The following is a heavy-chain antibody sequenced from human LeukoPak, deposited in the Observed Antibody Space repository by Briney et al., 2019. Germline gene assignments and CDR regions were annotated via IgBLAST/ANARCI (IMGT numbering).Heavy chain of an antibody. CDR3: ARDLTPLVGNHWGDAFDI. D-gene: IGHD1-26*01. V-gene: IGHV1-46*01. CDR2: INPSGGST. J-gene: IGHJ3*02. Sequence: ASVKVSCKASGYTFTGYYIHWVRQAPGQGLEWMGIINPSGGSTSHAQKFQGRVTMTRDTSTSTVYMELSSLRSEDTAVYYCARDLTPLVGNHWGDAFDIWGQGTMVTVSS. CDR1: GYTFTGYY.